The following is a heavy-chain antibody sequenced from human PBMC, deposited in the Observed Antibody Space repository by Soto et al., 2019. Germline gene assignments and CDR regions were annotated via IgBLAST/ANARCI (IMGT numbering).Heavy chain of an antibody. CDR1: GGPVSSGGYY. Sequence: PSETLSLTCIVSGGPVSSGGYYLCWIRQSPGKGLEWLGFIHYSGSTTYNPSLKSRVTIAVDTPKDQFSLKMNSVTAADTAVYYCARGFPPPLEDSSSSGRLDYWGQGTLVTVSS. D-gene: IGHD6-6*01. CDR2: IHYSGST. J-gene: IGHJ4*02. CDR3: ARGFPPPLEDSSSSGRLDY. V-gene: IGHV4-61*08.